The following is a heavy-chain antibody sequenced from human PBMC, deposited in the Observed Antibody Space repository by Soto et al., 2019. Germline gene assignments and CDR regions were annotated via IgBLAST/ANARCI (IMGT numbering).Heavy chain of an antibody. D-gene: IGHD2-15*01. CDR1: GYTFTIYG. V-gene: IGHV1-18*01. CDR2: ISAYNGNT. CDR3: ASGEVGYCSGGSCPWPDAFDI. Sequence: ASVKVSCKASGYTFTIYGISWVRQAPGEGLEWMGWISAYNGNTNYAQKLQGRVTMTTDTSTSTAYMELRSLRSDDTAVYYCASGEVGYCSGGSCPWPDAFDIWGQGTMVTVSS. J-gene: IGHJ3*02.